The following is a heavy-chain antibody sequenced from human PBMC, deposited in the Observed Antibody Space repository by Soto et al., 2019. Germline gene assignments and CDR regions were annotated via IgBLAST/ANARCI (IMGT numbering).Heavy chain of an antibody. CDR3: ARGKRYTNDY. D-gene: IGHD2-2*02. CDR1: GYTFSNYD. CDR2: MSPNSGRT. V-gene: IGHV1-8*01. Sequence: QVQLVQSGAEVKKPGASVKVSCKASGYTFSNYDINWVRQATGQGLEWMGWMSPNSGRTGYAQKFQCRVTMTRNTSSSTAYMELSSLRSEDTAVYYCARGKRYTNDYWGQGTLVTVSS. J-gene: IGHJ4*02.